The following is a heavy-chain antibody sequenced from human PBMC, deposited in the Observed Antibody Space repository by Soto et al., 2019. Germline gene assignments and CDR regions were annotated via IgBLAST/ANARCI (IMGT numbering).Heavy chain of an antibody. CDR2: IWYDGSHK. D-gene: IGHD1-26*01. V-gene: IGHV3-33*01. CDR3: TRDLGQVGAPNFDY. Sequence: GESLKISCTPSGFTFSNYGMHWVRQAPGKGLEWVAGIWYDGSHKYHADSVKGRFSISRDNSKNTLYLQMDSLRAEDTAVYYCTRDLGQVGAPNFDYWGQGTLVTVSS. J-gene: IGHJ4*02. CDR1: GFTFSNYG.